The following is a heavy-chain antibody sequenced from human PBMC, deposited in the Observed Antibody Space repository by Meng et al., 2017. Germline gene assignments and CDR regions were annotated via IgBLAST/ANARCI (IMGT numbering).Heavy chain of an antibody. D-gene: IGHD3-10*01. Sequence: QVQLVHSGAGVKRPGASVKVYCKATCYTFNRYGISWVRQAPGQGLEWMGWISAYNGNTNYAQKLQGRVTMNTDTSTSTAYMELRSLRSDDTAVYYCARYQEIPMVRGNDYWGQGTLVTVSS. CDR1: CYTFNRYG. CDR3: ARYQEIPMVRGNDY. CDR2: ISAYNGNT. J-gene: IGHJ4*02. V-gene: IGHV1-18*01.